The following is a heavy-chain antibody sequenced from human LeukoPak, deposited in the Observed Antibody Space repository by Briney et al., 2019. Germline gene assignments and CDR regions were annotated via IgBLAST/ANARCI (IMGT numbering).Heavy chain of an antibody. Sequence: GXSLRLSCAASGFTFSSYWMQWVRQAPGKGVVWVSRINSDGRSKSYSDSVNVRFTFSIDNSNNPLYLQINSLRAEDTAVYYCARGEGGGHCSGGSCLAYYFDYWGQGTLVTVSS. CDR3: ARGEGGGHCSGGSCLAYYFDY. CDR2: INSDGRSK. D-gene: IGHD2-15*01. CDR1: GFTFSSYW. V-gene: IGHV3-74*01. J-gene: IGHJ4*02.